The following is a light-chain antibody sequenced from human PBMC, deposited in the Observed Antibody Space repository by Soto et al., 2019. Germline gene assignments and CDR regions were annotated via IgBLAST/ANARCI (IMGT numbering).Light chain of an antibody. J-gene: IGKJ3*01. CDR3: QQYDTAPFP. CDR1: QGVAFY. V-gene: IGKV1-27*01. Sequence: DVQMTQSPSSLSASVGDTVTITCRASQGVAFYLAWFQQRPGKAPNLLISAASNLQSGVPSRFSGSGSGTDFTLTISSLQPEDVATYYCQQYDTAPFPFGPG. CDR2: AAS.